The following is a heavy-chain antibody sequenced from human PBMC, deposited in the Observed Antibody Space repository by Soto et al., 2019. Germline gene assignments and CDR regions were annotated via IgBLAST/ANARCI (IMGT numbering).Heavy chain of an antibody. CDR3: ARHLYYDSSGYYSWYYYGMDV. CDR1: GYSFTSYW. V-gene: IGHV5-10-1*01. J-gene: IGHJ6*02. CDR2: IDPSDSYT. Sequence: GESLKISCKGSGYSFTSYWISWVRQMPGKGLEWMGRIDPSDSYTNYSPSFQGHVTISADKSISTAYLQWSSLKASDTAMYYCARHLYYDSSGYYSWYYYGMDVWGQGNTVTVS. D-gene: IGHD3-22*01.